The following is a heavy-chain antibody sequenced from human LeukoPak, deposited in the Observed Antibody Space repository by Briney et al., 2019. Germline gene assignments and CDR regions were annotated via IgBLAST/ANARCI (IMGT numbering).Heavy chain of an antibody. CDR2: ISSDGSDT. J-gene: IGHJ4*02. V-gene: IGHV3-74*01. CDR1: GFTFSGYW. CDR3: TRVKGYLFDY. D-gene: IGHD3-16*02. Sequence: GGSLRLSCVASGFTFSGYWMHWVRQAPGKGLVWVSHISSDGSDTTYADSVKGRFTISRDNAKNTLFLQMSSLRAEDTAVYYSTRVKGYLFDYWGQGTLVTVSS.